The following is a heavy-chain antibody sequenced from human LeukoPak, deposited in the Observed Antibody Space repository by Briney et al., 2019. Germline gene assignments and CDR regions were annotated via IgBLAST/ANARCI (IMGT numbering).Heavy chain of an antibody. CDR2: ISAYNGNT. V-gene: IGHV1-18*01. Sequence: ASVKVSCKASGYTFTSYGISWVRQAPGQGLEWMGWISAYNGNTNYAQKLQGGVTMTTDTSTSTAYMELRSLRSDDTAVYYCARDRAPRVEYLDAFDIWGQGTMVTVSS. D-gene: IGHD2-2*01. J-gene: IGHJ3*02. CDR3: ARDRAPRVEYLDAFDI. CDR1: GYTFTSYG.